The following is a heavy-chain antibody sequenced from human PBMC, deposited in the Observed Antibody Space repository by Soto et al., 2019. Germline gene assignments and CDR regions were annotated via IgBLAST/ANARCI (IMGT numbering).Heavy chain of an antibody. CDR1: GGTFSSYT. CDR2: IIPIFGVT. Sequence: QVQLVQSGAEVKKPGSSVKVSCKASGGTFSSYTITWVRQAPGQGLEWLGRIIPIFGVTNYAQKFQDRVTMTADRSTTTGYMELSRRRSEDTAVYYCVRDWESTTQTWGFGDSWGQGTLVTVSS. CDR3: VRDWESTTQTWGFGDS. V-gene: IGHV1-69*08. J-gene: IGHJ4*02. D-gene: IGHD1-1*01.